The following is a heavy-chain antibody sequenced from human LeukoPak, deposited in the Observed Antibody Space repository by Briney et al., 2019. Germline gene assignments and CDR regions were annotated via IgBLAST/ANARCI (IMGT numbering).Heavy chain of an antibody. CDR3: ARGSGKVRSHIGRRVWLDY. CDR1: GGSISSYY. CDR2: INHSGST. J-gene: IGHJ4*02. D-gene: IGHD3-10*01. V-gene: IGHV4-34*01. Sequence: SETLSLTCTVSGGSISSYYWSWIRQPPGKGLEWIGEINHSGSTNYNPSLKSRVTISVDTSKNQFSLKLSSVTAADTAVYYCARGSGKVRSHIGRRVWLDYWGQGTLVTVSS.